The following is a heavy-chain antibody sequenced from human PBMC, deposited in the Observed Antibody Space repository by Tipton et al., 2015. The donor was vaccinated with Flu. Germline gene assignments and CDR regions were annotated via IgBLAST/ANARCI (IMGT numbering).Heavy chain of an antibody. CDR1: GYIFTGYY. Sequence: QLVQSGAEVRKPGASVRVSCKASGYIFTGYYIHWVRQAPGQGLEWMGIVNPSGAYTSIAQRFQGRVTMTRDTSTSTGYMELSSLRSEDTAVYYCAKTTWELHAFDVWGQGTMVTVSS. D-gene: IGHD1-26*01. CDR3: AKTTWELHAFDV. J-gene: IGHJ3*01. CDR2: VNPSGAYT. V-gene: IGHV1-46*01.